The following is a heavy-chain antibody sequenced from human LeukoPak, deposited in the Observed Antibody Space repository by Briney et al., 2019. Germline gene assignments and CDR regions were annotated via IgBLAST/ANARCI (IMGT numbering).Heavy chain of an antibody. V-gene: IGHV4-34*01. CDR2: INHSGST. CDR1: GGSFSGYY. J-gene: IGHJ4*02. Sequence: PSETLSLTCAVYGGSFSGYYWSWIRQPPGKGLEWFGEINHSGSTNYNPSLKSRVTISVDTSKNQFSLKLSSVTAADTAVYYCARGLGVDDFWSGYYDSKYYFDYWGQGTLVTVSS. CDR3: ARGLGVDDFWSGYYDSKYYFDY. D-gene: IGHD3-3*01.